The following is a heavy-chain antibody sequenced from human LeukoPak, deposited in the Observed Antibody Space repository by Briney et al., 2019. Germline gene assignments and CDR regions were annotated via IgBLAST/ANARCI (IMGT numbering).Heavy chain of an antibody. V-gene: IGHV4-34*01. CDR2: INPSGRI. Sequence: SETLSLTCAVYGGSFSGYYWTWIRQAPGKGLEWIGEINPSGRISYNPSLKSRLTISVDASKNQFPLNLRSLTAADTAVYYCARGRQEVSMIVVVMTGVSYYLDVWGKGTTVTVS. CDR1: GGSFSGYY. D-gene: IGHD3-22*01. J-gene: IGHJ6*03. CDR3: ARGRQEVSMIVVVMTGVSYYLDV.